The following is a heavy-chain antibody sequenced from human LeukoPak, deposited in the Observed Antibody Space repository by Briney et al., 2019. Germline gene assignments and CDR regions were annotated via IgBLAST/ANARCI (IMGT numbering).Heavy chain of an antibody. CDR2: FHNSRTT. J-gene: IGHJ5*02. CDR1: RGSISGYY. Sequence: PSETLSLTCTVSRGSISGYYWTWIRQPPGQGLEWIGYFHNSRTTSYNPSLTGRVVISVDTAMDQISLKLNSVTAADTAVYYCARGHLGLSPWGQGTLVTVSS. V-gene: IGHV4-59*01. D-gene: IGHD3-10*01. CDR3: ARGHLGLSP.